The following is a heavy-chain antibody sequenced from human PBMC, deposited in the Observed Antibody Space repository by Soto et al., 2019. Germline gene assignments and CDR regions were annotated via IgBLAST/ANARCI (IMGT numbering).Heavy chain of an antibody. J-gene: IGHJ5*02. D-gene: IGHD6-13*01. Sequence: SVKVSCKASGGTFSSYAISWVRRAPGQGLEWMGGIIPIFGTANYAQKFQGRVTITADESTSTAYMELSSLRSEDTAVYYCARTGIAAAGTWFDPWGQGTLVTVSS. CDR1: GGTFSSYA. CDR3: ARTGIAAAGTWFDP. V-gene: IGHV1-69*13. CDR2: IIPIFGTA.